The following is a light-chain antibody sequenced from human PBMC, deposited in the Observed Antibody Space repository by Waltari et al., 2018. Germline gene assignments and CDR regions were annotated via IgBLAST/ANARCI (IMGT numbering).Light chain of an antibody. V-gene: IGLV2-23*01. CDR2: EGN. Sequence: WYQQHPVKAPKLIIYEGNKWPAGVSHRFSGSKSGNTASLTISGLQAEDEADYYCCSFARSTTWVFGGGTTLTVL. J-gene: IGLJ3*02. CDR3: CSFARSTTWV.